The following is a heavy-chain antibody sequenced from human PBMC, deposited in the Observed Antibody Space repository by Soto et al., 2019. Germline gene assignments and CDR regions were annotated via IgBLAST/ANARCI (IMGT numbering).Heavy chain of an antibody. CDR3: ARDRVESGYPEYFQH. V-gene: IGHV3-53*01. CDR2: IYSGGST. D-gene: IGHD3-22*01. J-gene: IGHJ1*01. CDR1: GFTVSSNY. Sequence: EVQLVESGGGLIQPGGSLRLSCAASGFTVSSNYMSWVRQAPGKGLEWVSVIYSGGSTYYADSVKGRFTISRDNSKNTLYIQMNSLRAEDPAVYYCARDRVESGYPEYFQHWGQGTLVTVSS.